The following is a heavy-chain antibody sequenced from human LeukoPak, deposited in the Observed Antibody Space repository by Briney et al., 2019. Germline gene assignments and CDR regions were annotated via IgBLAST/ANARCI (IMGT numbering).Heavy chain of an antibody. CDR1: GYRFTSYW. D-gene: IGHD4-11*01. CDR2: IYPGDSDT. CDR3: ARPQTDYWTDAFDI. Sequence: LGGSLQISCQGSGYRFTSYWIGGGRQVPGKGLGGMGIIYPGDSDTRYSPSFQGQVTISADKSISTAYLQWSSLKASDTAMYYCARPQTDYWTDAFDIWGQGTMVTVSS. J-gene: IGHJ3*02. V-gene: IGHV5-51*01.